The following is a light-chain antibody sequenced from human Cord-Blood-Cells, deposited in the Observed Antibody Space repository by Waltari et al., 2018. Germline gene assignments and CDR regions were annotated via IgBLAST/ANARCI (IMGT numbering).Light chain of an antibody. CDR3: QQYYSTPQT. CDR2: WAC. CDR1: QSVLYSSNNKNY. Sequence: DIVMTQSPDSLAVSLGERATINCKSSQSVLYSSNNKNYLAWYQQKPGQPPKLRIYWACTRESGVPDRFSGSGSGTDFTLTISSLQAEDVAVYYCQQYYSTPQTFGQGTKVEIK. V-gene: IGKV4-1*01. J-gene: IGKJ1*01.